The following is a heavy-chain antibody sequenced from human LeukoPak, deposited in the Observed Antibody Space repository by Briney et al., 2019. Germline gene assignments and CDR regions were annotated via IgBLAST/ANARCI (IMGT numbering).Heavy chain of an antibody. Sequence: QSGGSLRLSCIVSGFTFSIYWMSWVRQAPGKGLEWVANIKEDGSEKYYVDSVKGRFTISRDNAKNSLSLQMNSLRAEDTAVYNCARVGYYYAMDVWGQGTAVTVSS. CDR2: IKEDGSEK. D-gene: IGHD1-26*01. J-gene: IGHJ6*02. CDR1: GFTFSIYW. V-gene: IGHV3-7*01. CDR3: ARVGYYYAMDV.